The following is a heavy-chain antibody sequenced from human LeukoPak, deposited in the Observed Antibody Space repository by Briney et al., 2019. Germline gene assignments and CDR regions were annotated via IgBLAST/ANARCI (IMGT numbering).Heavy chain of an antibody. CDR1: GGTFSSYA. CDR3: ARDQGRDGYNQEAFDI. V-gene: IGHV1-69*13. Sequence: GASVKVSCKASGGTFSSYAISWVRQAPGQGLEWMGGIIPIFGTANYAQKFQGRVTITADESTSTAYMELSSLRSEDTAVYYCARDQGRDGYNQEAFDIWGQGTMVTVSS. J-gene: IGHJ3*02. CDR2: IIPIFGTA. D-gene: IGHD5-24*01.